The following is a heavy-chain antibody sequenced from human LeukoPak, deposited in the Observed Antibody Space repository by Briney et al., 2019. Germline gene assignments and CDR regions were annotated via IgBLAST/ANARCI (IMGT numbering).Heavy chain of an antibody. CDR3: ARDQYYDSSGSDAFDI. J-gene: IGHJ3*02. Sequence: GGSLRPSCAASGFTLSRYAMHWVRQAPGKGLEWVAVISNDGNDKYHADSVKGRFTISRDNSKNTLYLQMNSLRAEDTAVYYCARDQYYDSSGSDAFDIWGQGTMVTVSS. D-gene: IGHD3-22*01. CDR2: ISNDGNDK. CDR1: GFTLSRYA. V-gene: IGHV3-30-3*01.